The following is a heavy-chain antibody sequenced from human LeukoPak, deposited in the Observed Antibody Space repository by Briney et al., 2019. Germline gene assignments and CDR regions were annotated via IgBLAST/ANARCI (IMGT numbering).Heavy chain of an antibody. J-gene: IGHJ4*02. CDR2: IYYSGST. CDR1: GGSISSYY. V-gene: IGHV4-59*01. D-gene: IGHD3-22*01. CDR3: ARDRYYYNSSGYSLFDY. Sequence: SETLSLTCTVSGGSISSYYWSWIRQPPGKGLEWIGYIYYSGSTYYNPSLKSRVTISVDTSKNQFSLKLRSVTAADTAVYYCARDRYYYNSSGYSLFDYWGQGTLVTVSS.